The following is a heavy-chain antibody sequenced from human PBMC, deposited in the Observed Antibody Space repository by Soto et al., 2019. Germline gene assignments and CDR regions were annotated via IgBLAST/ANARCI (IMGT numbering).Heavy chain of an antibody. CDR1: GGTFSSYA. V-gene: IGHV1-69*13. J-gene: IGHJ4*02. Sequence: SVKVSCKASGGTFSSYAISWVRQAPGQGLEWMGGIIPIFGTANYAQKFQGRVTITADESTSTAYMELSSLRSEDTAVYYCARWYTNRGPSGTVGGSMFDYWGQGTLVTVSS. CDR2: IIPIFGTA. CDR3: ARWYTNRGPSGTVGGSMFDY. D-gene: IGHD1-1*01.